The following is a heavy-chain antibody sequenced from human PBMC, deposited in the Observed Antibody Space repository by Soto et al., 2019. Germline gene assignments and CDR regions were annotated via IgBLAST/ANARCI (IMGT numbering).Heavy chain of an antibody. V-gene: IGHV3-23*01. CDR1: GFTFSSYA. D-gene: IGHD3-3*01. J-gene: IGHJ6*03. Sequence: PGGSLRLSCAASGFTFSSYAMSWVRQAPGKGLEWVSAISGSGGSTYYADSVKGRFTISRDNSKNTLYLQMNSLRAEDTAVYYCAKGAGVVISYYYYYMDVWGKGTTVTVSS. CDR3: AKGAGVVISYYYYYMDV. CDR2: ISGSGGST.